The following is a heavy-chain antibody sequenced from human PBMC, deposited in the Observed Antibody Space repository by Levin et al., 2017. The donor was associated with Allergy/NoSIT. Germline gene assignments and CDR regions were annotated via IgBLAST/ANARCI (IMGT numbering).Heavy chain of an antibody. CDR2: IHYSGKT. D-gene: IGHD3-10*01. CDR1: GGSINSHY. V-gene: IGHV4-59*11. Sequence: PSETLSLTCTVSGGSINSHYWSWIRQPPGKGLEWIGFIHYSGKTIYNPSLTSRVTISVDTSKNQFSLKLTSVTAADTAVYYCARSGGGANWGQGTLVTVSS. J-gene: IGHJ4*02. CDR3: ARSGGGAN.